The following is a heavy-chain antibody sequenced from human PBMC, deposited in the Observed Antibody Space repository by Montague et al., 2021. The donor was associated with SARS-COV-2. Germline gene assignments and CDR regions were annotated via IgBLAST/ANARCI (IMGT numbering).Heavy chain of an antibody. CDR1: SXSISTGHH. V-gene: IGHV4-31*03. D-gene: IGHD3-10*01. Sequence: TLSLTCSVSSXSISTGHHWSWIRQHPMKGLEWIGYIYYSGSTYYNPPFKCRVTISIDTAKNQFSLELTSMTAADTAVYYCARDHGQWFGELWGHGLDVWGQGTTVIVSS. CDR2: IYYSGST. J-gene: IGHJ6*02. CDR3: ARDHGQWFGELWGHGLDV.